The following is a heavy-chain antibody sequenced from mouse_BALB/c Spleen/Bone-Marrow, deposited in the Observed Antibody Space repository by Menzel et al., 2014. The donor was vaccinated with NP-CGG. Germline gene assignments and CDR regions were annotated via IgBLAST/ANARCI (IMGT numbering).Heavy chain of an antibody. Sequence: VQLQQSGAELVKPGASVKLSCMASGFTFTSYWIHWVKQRPGQGPEWIGEINPSNGRTNYNEKFKSKAKLTEDKSSSTAYMQHDSQTSRISAEYDSAKYGNYRYAMDYWGQGTSVTVSP. J-gene: IGHJ4*01. CDR3: AKYGNYRYAMDY. CDR1: GFTFTSYW. V-gene: IGHV1S81*02. CDR2: INPSNGRT. D-gene: IGHD2-10*02.